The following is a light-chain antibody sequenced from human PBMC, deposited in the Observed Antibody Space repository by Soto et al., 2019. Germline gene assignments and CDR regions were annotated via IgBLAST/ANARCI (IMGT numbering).Light chain of an antibody. CDR2: AAS. CDR1: QSINNH. Sequence: DIHMTQSPSALAASVGDRFTITCRASQSINNHLNWYQQKPGKVPKLLIYAASTLEDGVPSRFTGSGSGTDFTLAIRSLQPEDFATYFCQQSFSTAITFGQGTRLEIK. V-gene: IGKV1-39*01. CDR3: QQSFSTAIT. J-gene: IGKJ5*01.